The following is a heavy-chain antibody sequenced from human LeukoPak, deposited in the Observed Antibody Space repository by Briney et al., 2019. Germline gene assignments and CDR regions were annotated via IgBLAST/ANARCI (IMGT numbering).Heavy chain of an antibody. D-gene: IGHD3-10*01. J-gene: IGHJ4*02. CDR1: GYTFTSYG. V-gene: IGHV1-18*01. Sequence: ASVKVSCKASGYTFTSYGISWVRQAAGQGLEWMGWISAYNGNTNYAQKLQGRVTMTTDTSTSTAYMELRSLRSDDTAVYYCATLWFGESLYYWGQGTLVTVSS. CDR2: ISAYNGNT. CDR3: ATLWFGESLYY.